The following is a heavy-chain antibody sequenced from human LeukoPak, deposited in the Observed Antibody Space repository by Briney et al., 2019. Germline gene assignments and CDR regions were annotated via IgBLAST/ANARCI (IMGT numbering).Heavy chain of an antibody. CDR1: GGSISSYY. CDR2: IYYSGST. D-gene: IGHD3-10*01. CDR3: ASLYGSGSTFDY. V-gene: IGHV4-59*01. J-gene: IGHJ4*02. Sequence: SETLSLTCTVSGGSISSYYWSWIRQPPGKGLEGIGYIYYSGSTNYNPSLKSRVTISVDTSKNQFSLKLSSVTAADTAVYYCASLYGSGSTFDYWGQGTLVTASS.